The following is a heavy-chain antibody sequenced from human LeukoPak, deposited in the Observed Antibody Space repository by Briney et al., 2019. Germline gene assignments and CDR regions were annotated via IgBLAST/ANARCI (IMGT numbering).Heavy chain of an antibody. CDR1: GYTFTGYY. D-gene: IGHD6-6*01. Sequence: ASVKVSCKASGYTFTGYYMHWVRQAPGQGLEWMGWINPNSGGTNYAQKFQGRVTMTRDTSISTAYMELSRLRSDDTAVCYCARGLAARPRAFDIWGQGTMVTVSS. V-gene: IGHV1-2*02. CDR2: INPNSGGT. J-gene: IGHJ3*02. CDR3: ARGLAARPRAFDI.